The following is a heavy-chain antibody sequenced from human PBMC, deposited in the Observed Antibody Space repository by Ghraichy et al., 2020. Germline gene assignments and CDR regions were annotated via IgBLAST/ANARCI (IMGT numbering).Heavy chain of an antibody. CDR2: IYYTGST. CDR3: ASELRPSYYYYGMDV. J-gene: IGHJ6*02. CDR1: GGSVSSNNYY. Sequence: SETLSLTCTVSGGSVSSNNYYWSWIRQPPGKGLEWIGHIYYTGSTNYNPSLKSRVTISVDTSKNQFSLKLSSVTAADTAVYFCASELRPSYYYYGMDVWGQGTTVNLSS. D-gene: IGHD5-12*01. V-gene: IGHV4-61*01.